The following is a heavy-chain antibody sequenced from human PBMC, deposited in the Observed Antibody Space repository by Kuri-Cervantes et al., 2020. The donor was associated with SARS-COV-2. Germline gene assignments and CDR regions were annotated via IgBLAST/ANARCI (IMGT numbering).Heavy chain of an antibody. CDR3: ARAYSSSYVLYFDY. CDR2: INSDGSST. Sequence: GGSLRLSCAASGFTFGSYWMHWVRKAPGKGLVWVSRINSDGSSTSYADSVKGRFTISRDNAKNTLYLQMNSLRAKETAVYYCARAYSSSYVLYFDYWGQGTLVTVSS. CDR1: GFTFGSYW. V-gene: IGHV3-74*01. D-gene: IGHD6-13*01. J-gene: IGHJ4*02.